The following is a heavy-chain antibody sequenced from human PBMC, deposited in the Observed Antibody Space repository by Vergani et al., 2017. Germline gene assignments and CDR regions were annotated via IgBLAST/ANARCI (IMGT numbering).Heavy chain of an antibody. CDR2: ISSSGGST. Sequence: EVQLVESGGGLVQPGGSLRLSCSASGFTFSSYAMHWVRQAPGKGLEYVSAISSSGGSTYYADSVKGRFTISRDNSTNTLYLQMSSLRAEDTAVYYCVKFPSAGPGAFDIWGQGTMVTVSS. CDR1: GFTFSSYA. J-gene: IGHJ3*02. D-gene: IGHD6-19*01. V-gene: IGHV3-64D*06. CDR3: VKFPSAGPGAFDI.